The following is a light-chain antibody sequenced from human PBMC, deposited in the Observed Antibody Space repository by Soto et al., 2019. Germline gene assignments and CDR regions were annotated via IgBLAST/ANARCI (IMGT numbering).Light chain of an antibody. Sequence: QSVLTQPPSVSGAPGQRVTISCTGSSSNIGAGYDVHWYQQLPGTAPKLLIYGNGNRPSGVPDRFSGSKSGTSASLAITGLQAEDEADYDCQSYDSSLSGSRVVFGGGTKLTV. V-gene: IGLV1-40*01. CDR3: QSYDSSLSGSRVV. J-gene: IGLJ2*01. CDR2: GNG. CDR1: SSNIGAGYD.